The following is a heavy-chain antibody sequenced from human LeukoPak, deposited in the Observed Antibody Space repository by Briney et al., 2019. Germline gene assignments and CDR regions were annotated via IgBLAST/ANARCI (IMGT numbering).Heavy chain of an antibody. CDR3: ARDFSQYYDFWSGYYLDY. Sequence: GGSLRLSCAASGFTFSSYWMSWVRQAPGKGLEWVANIKQDGSEKYYVDSVKGRFTISRDNAKNSLYLQMNSLGAEDTAVYYCARDFSQYYDFWSGYYLDYWGQGTLVTVSS. CDR1: GFTFSSYW. CDR2: IKQDGSEK. D-gene: IGHD3-3*01. J-gene: IGHJ4*02. V-gene: IGHV3-7*01.